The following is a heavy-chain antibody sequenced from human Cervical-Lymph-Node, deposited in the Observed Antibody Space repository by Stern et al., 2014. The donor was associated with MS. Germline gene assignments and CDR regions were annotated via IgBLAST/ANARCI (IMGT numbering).Heavy chain of an antibody. J-gene: IGHJ6*02. V-gene: IGHV3-33*01. CDR1: GFSFSSFG. Sequence: VQLVESGGGVVQPGSSLRLSCAASGFSFSSFGMHWVRQAPGKGLEWVAVIWLDGTNIHYVDSVKGRFTISRDNSVHTVYLEMKSLRDEDTAVYYCVRDGVGSTDNHYGMDVWGQGTTVAVSS. CDR2: IWLDGTNI. D-gene: IGHD1-26*01. CDR3: VRDGVGSTDNHYGMDV.